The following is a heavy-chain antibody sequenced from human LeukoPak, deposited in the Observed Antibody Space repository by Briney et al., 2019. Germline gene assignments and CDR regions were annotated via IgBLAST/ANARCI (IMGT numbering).Heavy chain of an antibody. V-gene: IGHV1-18*01. J-gene: IGHJ4*02. CDR3: ARDYIGSDYGYGGPRGGPFDY. CDR2: ISTYNGNT. CDR1: GYTLTSHG. D-gene: IGHD5-18*01. Sequence: ASVKVSFKASGYTLTSHGINWVRPAPGQGLEWMGYISTYNGNTNYAQKYQGRVTMTTDTSTSTAYMEWRSLRSDDTAVYYCARDYIGSDYGYGGPRGGPFDYWGQGTLVTVSS.